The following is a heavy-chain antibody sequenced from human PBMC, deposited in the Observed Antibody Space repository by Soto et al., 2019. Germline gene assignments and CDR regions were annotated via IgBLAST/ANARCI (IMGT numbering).Heavy chain of an antibody. CDR1: GGSISSGVYY. V-gene: IGHV4-31*03. J-gene: IGHJ6*03. CDR2: IYYSGST. CDR3: ARVDYYYYYMDV. Sequence: SETLSLTCTVSGGSISSGVYYWSWIRQHPGKGLEWIGYIYYSGSTYYNPSLKSRVTISVDTSKNQFSLKLSSVTAADTAVYYCARVDYYYYYMDVWGKGTTVTVSS.